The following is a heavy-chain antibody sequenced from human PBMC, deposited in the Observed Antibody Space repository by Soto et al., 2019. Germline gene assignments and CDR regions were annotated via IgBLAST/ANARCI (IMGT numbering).Heavy chain of an antibody. CDR3: XXXXXXYGSGSYRDY. CDR1: GFTFSSYA. CDR2: ISGSGGST. V-gene: IGHV3-23*01. J-gene: IGHJ4*02. Sequence: EVQLLESGGGLVQPGGSLRLSCAASGFTFSSYAMSWVRQAPGKGLEWVSAISGSGGSTYYADSVKGRFTISRDNSKNTLYLQMNSLRAEDTAVXXXXXXXXXYGSGSYRDYWGQGTLVTXXS. D-gene: IGHD3-10*01.